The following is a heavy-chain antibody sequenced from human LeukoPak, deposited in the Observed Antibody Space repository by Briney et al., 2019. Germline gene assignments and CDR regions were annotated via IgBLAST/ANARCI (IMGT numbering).Heavy chain of an antibody. J-gene: IGHJ4*02. CDR1: GFTFSDYW. Sequence: GGSLRLSCAASGFTFSDYWIHWVRHAPGKGLGWVSLIHSDGGTTNYADSVKGRFTISRDNAKNTVYLQMNSLRVEDTAVYYCARDIYSIAEWGQGTLVTVSS. D-gene: IGHD1-26*01. CDR3: ARDIYSIAE. CDR2: IHSDGGTT. V-gene: IGHV3-74*01.